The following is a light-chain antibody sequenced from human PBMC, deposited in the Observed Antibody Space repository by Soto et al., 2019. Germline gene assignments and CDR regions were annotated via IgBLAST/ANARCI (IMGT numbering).Light chain of an antibody. Sequence: IQLTQSPSSLSASVGDRVTITCRASQGISSYLAWYQQKPGKAPKLLIYAASTLQSGVPSRFGGSGSGTDFTLTISSLQPEDFATYYCQQLNNYPRTFGPGTRVDIK. V-gene: IGKV1-9*01. J-gene: IGKJ3*01. CDR2: AAS. CDR1: QGISSY. CDR3: QQLNNYPRT.